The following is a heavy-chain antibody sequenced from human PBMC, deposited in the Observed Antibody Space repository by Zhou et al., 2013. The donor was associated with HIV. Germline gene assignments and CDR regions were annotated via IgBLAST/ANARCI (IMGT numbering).Heavy chain of an antibody. J-gene: IGHJ4*02. CDR2: INPSVGST. Sequence: QVQLVQSGAEVKKPGSSVKVSCKASGGTFRTYGISWVRQAPGQGLEWMGVINPSVGSTIYAHKFQGRVTMTRDTSTSTVYLELSSLRSQDTAVYYCARAVVGASSFDYWGPGTLVTVSS. V-gene: IGHV1-46*01. CDR1: GGTFRTYG. D-gene: IGHD2-15*01. CDR3: ARAVVGASSFDY.